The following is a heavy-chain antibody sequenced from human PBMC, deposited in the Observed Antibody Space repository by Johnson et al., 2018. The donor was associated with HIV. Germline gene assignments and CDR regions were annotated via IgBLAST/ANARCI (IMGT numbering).Heavy chain of an antibody. D-gene: IGHD6-13*01. J-gene: IGHJ3*01. CDR3: AKDGKYSSIGPDAFDV. CDR2: ISTSGSTI. Sequence: MQLVESGGGLVKPGGPLRLSCAASGFTFRDHYMSWIRQAPGKGLEWVADISTSGSTIYYADSVKGRLTISRDNSKNTLYLQMNSLRAEDTAVYYCAKDGKYSSIGPDAFDVWGQGTMVAVSS. V-gene: IGHV3-11*04. CDR1: GFTFRDHY.